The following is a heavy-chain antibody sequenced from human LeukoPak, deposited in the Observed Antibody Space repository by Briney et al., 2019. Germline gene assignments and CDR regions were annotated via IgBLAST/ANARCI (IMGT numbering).Heavy chain of an antibody. CDR3: ARGSLTVVTSNPHPPYYYYTDV. CDR2: INHSGST. Sequence: SETLSLTCAVYGGSFSGYYWSWIRQPPGKGLEWIGEINHSGSTNYNPSLKSRVTISVDTSKNQFSLKLSSVTAADTAVYYCARGSLTVVTSNPHPPYYYYTDVWGKGTTVTVSS. D-gene: IGHD4-23*01. V-gene: IGHV4-34*01. J-gene: IGHJ6*03. CDR1: GGSFSGYY.